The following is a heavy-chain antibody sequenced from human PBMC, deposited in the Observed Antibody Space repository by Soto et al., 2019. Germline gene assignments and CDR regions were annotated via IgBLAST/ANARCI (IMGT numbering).Heavy chain of an antibody. CDR1: GFTFSSYA. Sequence: QVQLVESGGGVVQPGRSLRLSCAASGFTFSSYAMHWVRQAPGKGLEWVAVISYDGSNKYYADSVKGRFTISRDNAKNSLYLQMNSLRAEDTAVYYCARYRGSSGWYGSGGQGTLVTVSS. D-gene: IGHD6-19*01. J-gene: IGHJ4*02. CDR2: ISYDGSNK. V-gene: IGHV3-30-3*01. CDR3: ARYRGSSGWYGS.